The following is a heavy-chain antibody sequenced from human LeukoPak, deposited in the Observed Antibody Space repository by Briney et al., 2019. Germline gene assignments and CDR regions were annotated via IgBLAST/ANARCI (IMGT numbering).Heavy chain of an antibody. CDR3: ARDRSRRGWRTYDYYYYYMDA. V-gene: IGHV1-46*01. D-gene: IGHD1-14*01. CDR2: INPSGGST. CDR1: GYTFTSYY. J-gene: IGHJ6*03. Sequence: ASVKVSCKASGYTFTSYYVHWVRQAPGQGLEWMGIINPSGGSTSYAQKFQGRVTMTRDMSTSTVYMELSSLRSEDTAVYYCARDRSRRGWRTYDYYYYYMDAWGKGTTVTVSS.